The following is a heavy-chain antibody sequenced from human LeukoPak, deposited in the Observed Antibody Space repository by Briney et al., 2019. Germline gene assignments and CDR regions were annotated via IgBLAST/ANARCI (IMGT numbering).Heavy chain of an antibody. V-gene: IGHV4-34*01. CDR2: INHSGST. D-gene: IGHD6-19*01. Sequence: PSETLSLTCAVYGGSFSGYYWSWIRQPPGKGLEWVGEINHSGSTNYNPSLKSRVTISVDTTKNQFSLKLSSVTAADTAVYYCARVVVAVAGTSGDYWGQGTLVTVSS. CDR3: ARVVVAVAGTSGDY. J-gene: IGHJ4*02. CDR1: GGSFSGYY.